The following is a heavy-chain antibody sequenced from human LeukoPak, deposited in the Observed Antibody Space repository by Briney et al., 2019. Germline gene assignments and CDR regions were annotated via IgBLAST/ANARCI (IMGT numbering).Heavy chain of an antibody. CDR3: ATSDGSGRGGHFDY. V-gene: IGHV3-53*01. J-gene: IGHJ4*02. CDR2: IYSGGST. D-gene: IGHD3-10*01. Sequence: GGSLRLSCAASWVTVTSTYMSWVRQAPGGGLEWVSVIYSGGSTYYADSVKGRFTISRDNSKNTLYLQRNSRRAEETALYYCATSDGSGRGGHFDYWGQGTLVTVSS. CDR1: WVTVTSTY.